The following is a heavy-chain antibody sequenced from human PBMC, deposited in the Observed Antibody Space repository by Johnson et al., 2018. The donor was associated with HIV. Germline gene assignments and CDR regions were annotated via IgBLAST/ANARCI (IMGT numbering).Heavy chain of an antibody. CDR2: ISYDGSNK. D-gene: IGHD3-10*01. Sequence: VQLVESGGGLVQPGGSLRLSCAASGFTFSSYGMHWVRQAPGKGLEWVAVISYDGSNKYYADSVKGRFTISRDNSKNTLYLQMNSLRAEDTAVYYCAKDRDYYGSGSPADAFDIWGQGTMVTVSS. CDR3: AKDRDYYGSGSPADAFDI. V-gene: IGHV3-30*18. J-gene: IGHJ3*02. CDR1: GFTFSSYG.